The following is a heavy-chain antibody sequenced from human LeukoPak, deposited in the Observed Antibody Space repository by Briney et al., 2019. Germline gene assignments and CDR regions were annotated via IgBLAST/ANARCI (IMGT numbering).Heavy chain of an antibody. CDR1: GFTFSSYA. CDR3: AKVGYGGGCWGAFDI. D-gene: IGHD2-8*01. J-gene: IGHJ3*02. Sequence: GGSLRLSCAASGFTFSSYAMRWVRQAPGKGLEWVSAISGSGGSTYYADSVKGRFTISRDNSKNTLHLQMNSLRAEDTAVYYCAKVGYGGGCWGAFDIWGQGTMVTVSS. V-gene: IGHV3-23*01. CDR2: ISGSGGST.